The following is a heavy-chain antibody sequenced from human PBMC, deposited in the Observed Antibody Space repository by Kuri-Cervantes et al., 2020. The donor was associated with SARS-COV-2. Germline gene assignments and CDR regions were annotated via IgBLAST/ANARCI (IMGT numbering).Heavy chain of an antibody. Sequence: LSLTCTASGFTFGGYSMHWVRQAPGKGLEWVSGISWNSGSIGYADSVKGRFTISRDNAKNSLYLQMNSLRAEDTALYYCAKVPNPSYSSSWYYFDYWGQGTLVTVSS. CDR1: GFTFGGYS. V-gene: IGHV3-9*01. J-gene: IGHJ4*02. CDR2: ISWNSGSI. D-gene: IGHD6-13*01. CDR3: AKVPNPSYSSSWYYFDY.